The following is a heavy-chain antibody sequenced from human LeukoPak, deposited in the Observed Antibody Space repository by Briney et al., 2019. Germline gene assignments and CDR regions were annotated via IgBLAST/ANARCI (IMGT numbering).Heavy chain of an antibody. CDR1: GFSFSSYG. Sequence: GGSLRLSCAASGFSFSSYGMHWVRQAPGKGLEWVAVISNDGSITKYGDSVKGRFTISRDNSRNTLYVQMNSLRTDDAAVYYCAKSKSPYPMDYIFDFWGQGTLVTVSS. J-gene: IGHJ4*02. D-gene: IGHD4-11*01. CDR3: AKSKSPYPMDYIFDF. CDR2: ISNDGSIT. V-gene: IGHV3-30*18.